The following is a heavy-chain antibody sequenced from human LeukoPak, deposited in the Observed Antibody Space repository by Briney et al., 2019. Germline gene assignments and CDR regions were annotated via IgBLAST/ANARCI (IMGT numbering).Heavy chain of an antibody. CDR2: ITPDGSDR. J-gene: IGHJ4*02. CDR3: VPGGLAVSGIDY. V-gene: IGHV3-7*01. Sequence: GGSLRLSYAVSGFTFNNYWMSWVRQAPGKGLEWVANITPDGSDRYYVDSLKGRVTISRDNTKSSLYLQLNSLRAEDTAVYYCVPGGLAVSGIDYWGQGALVTVSS. D-gene: IGHD6-19*01. CDR1: GFTFNNYW.